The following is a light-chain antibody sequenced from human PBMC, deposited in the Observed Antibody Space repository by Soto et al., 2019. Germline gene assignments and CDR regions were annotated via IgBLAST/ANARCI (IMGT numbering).Light chain of an antibody. CDR3: QQYQNLWT. V-gene: IGKV3-15*01. CDR1: QTIYSN. J-gene: IGKJ1*01. CDR2: RSS. Sequence: IGMTQSPATLSVSSGERATLSCRASQTIYSNVAWYQQRPGQPPRLLIYRSSSRATGIPARFSGSGSGTEFTLTINSLQSEDFAVYYCQQYQNLWTFGQGTKVEIK.